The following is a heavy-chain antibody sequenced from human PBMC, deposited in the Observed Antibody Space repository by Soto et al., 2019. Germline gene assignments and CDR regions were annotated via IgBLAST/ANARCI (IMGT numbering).Heavy chain of an antibody. CDR2: IYWDGDK. CDR1: GFSFSTSGLG. Sequence: QITLKESGPTLVKPTQTLTLTCTFSGFSFSTSGLGLGWIRQPPGKALEWLALIYWDGDKRYSPSLKNRLTITKDTSQNQVVLTMTNLGPEDTATYFCAQELGLSPPKGPDAFDVWGLGTVVTVSS. V-gene: IGHV2-5*02. D-gene: IGHD1-26*01. CDR3: AQELGLSPPKGPDAFDV. J-gene: IGHJ3*01.